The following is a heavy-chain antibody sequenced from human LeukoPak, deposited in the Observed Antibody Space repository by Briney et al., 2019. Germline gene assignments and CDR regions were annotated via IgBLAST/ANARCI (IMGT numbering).Heavy chain of an antibody. CDR3: VRERWFGERGPDY. J-gene: IGHJ4*02. D-gene: IGHD3-10*01. V-gene: IGHV3-53*01. CDR2: IYSGGST. Sequence: GGSLRLSCAASGLTVSRNYMSWVRQAPGKGLESVSVIYSGGSTYYADSVRGRFTISRDNSKNTLYLQMNSLRVEDTAVYYCVRERWFGERGPDYWGQGTLVTVSS. CDR1: GLTVSRNY.